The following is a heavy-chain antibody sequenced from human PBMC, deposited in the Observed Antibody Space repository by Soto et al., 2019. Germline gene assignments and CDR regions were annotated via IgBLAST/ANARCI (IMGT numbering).Heavy chain of an antibody. V-gene: IGHV1-69*01. D-gene: IGHD5-18*01. J-gene: IGHJ6*02. CDR3: SRGTAMVTTSQDSFYYGLDV. CDR2: IIPLFDTA. CDR1: GGTFSSYG. Sequence: QVQLVQSGAEVKKPGSSVKVSCKASGGTFSSYGISWVRQAPGQGLEWMGGIIPLFDTANYAQKFQGRVTITADEYTSTGYMEMSSLRSEDTAMYYCSRGTAMVTTSQDSFYYGLDVWGQGTPVIVSS.